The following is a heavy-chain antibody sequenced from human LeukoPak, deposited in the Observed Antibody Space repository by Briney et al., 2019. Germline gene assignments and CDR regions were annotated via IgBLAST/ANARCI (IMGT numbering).Heavy chain of an antibody. J-gene: IGHJ6*04. Sequence: GGSLRLSCAASGFSFSTYEMNWVRQAPGKGLEWLSYISSSGSAIYSADSVKGRFTISRDNAKNSLYLQMNSLRAEDTAVYYCVRGLVVAATPPYSYYGMDVWGEGTTVTVSS. D-gene: IGHD2-15*01. CDR1: GFSFSTYE. CDR2: ISSSGSAI. V-gene: IGHV3-48*03. CDR3: VRGLVVAATPPYSYYGMDV.